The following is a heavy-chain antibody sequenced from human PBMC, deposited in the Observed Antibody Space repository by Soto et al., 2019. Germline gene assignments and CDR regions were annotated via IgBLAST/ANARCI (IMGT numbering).Heavy chain of an antibody. CDR3: AKSAADYYVRRGQYDNDRYDFDY. Sequence: ASVKVSCKASGYTFTGYYMHWVRQAPGQGLEWMGWINPNSGGTNYAQKFQGWVTMTRDTSISTAYMELSRLRSDDTAVYYCAKSAADYYVRRGQYDNDRYDFDYWGRGTLVTVSS. CDR1: GYTFTGYY. CDR2: INPNSGGT. J-gene: IGHJ4*02. D-gene: IGHD3-22*01. V-gene: IGHV1-2*04.